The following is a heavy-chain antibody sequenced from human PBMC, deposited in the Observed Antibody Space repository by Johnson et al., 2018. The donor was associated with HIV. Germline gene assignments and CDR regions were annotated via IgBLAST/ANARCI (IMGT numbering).Heavy chain of an antibody. V-gene: IGHV3-15*01. Sequence: MQLVESGGGWVQPGGSLRLSCAASGFTFSNAWMSWVRQAPGKGLEWVGRIKSKTDGGTTDYAAPVKGRFTISRDDSKNTLYLQMNSLKTEDTAVYYCTTDLPGGYYGGNWTYDAFDIWGQGTMVTVSS. J-gene: IGHJ3*02. CDR1: GFTFSNAW. CDR2: IKSKTDGGTT. D-gene: IGHD4-23*01. CDR3: TTDLPGGYYGGNWTYDAFDI.